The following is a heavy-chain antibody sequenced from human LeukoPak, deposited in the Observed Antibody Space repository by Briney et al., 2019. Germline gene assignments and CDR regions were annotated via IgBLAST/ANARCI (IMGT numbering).Heavy chain of an antibody. CDR3: ARDRGYSSFDY. V-gene: IGHV3-7*01. Sequence: GRSLRLSCAASAFTFSNYWMSWVRQAPGKGLECVANIKEDGSEINYVDSVKGRFTISRDNAKNSLYLQMNSLTVDDTAVYYCARDRGYSSFDYRGQGTLVTVSS. D-gene: IGHD4-23*01. CDR1: AFTFSNYW. J-gene: IGHJ4*02. CDR2: IKEDGSEI.